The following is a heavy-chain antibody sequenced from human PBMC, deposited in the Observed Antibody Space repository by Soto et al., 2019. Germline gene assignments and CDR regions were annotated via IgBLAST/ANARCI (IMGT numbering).Heavy chain of an antibody. V-gene: IGHV3-7*01. J-gene: IGHJ4*02. CDR2: IKQDGSEK. Sequence: EVQLVESGGGLVQPGGSLRLSCAASGFTFSSYWMSWVRQAPGKGLEWVANIKQDGSEKYYVDSVKGRFTISRDNAKNSLYLQMNSLRAEDTAVYYCATRPHHYQSAYLGVFDYWGQGTLVTVSS. CDR1: GFTFSSYW. D-gene: IGHD3-3*01. CDR3: ATRPHHYQSAYLGVFDY.